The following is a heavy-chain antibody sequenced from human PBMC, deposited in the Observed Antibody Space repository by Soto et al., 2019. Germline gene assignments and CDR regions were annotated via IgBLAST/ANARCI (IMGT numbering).Heavy chain of an antibody. Sequence: EVPLVESGGGLVQPGGSLRLSCAASGFTFSRYSMNWVRQAPGKGLEWVSYISSSSSTIYYAYSVKGRFTISRDNAKNSLYLQMNSLRAEDTAVYYCARSYDYIWGSYRPFDYWGQGTLVTVSS. V-gene: IGHV3-48*01. CDR2: ISSSSSTI. D-gene: IGHD3-16*02. CDR3: ARSYDYIWGSYRPFDY. CDR1: GFTFSRYS. J-gene: IGHJ4*02.